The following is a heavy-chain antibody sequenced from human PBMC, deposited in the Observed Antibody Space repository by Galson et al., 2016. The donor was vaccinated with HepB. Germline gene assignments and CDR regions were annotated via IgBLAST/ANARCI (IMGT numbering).Heavy chain of an antibody. Sequence: ETLSLTCTVSGGSISSGSYYWGWIRQPPGKGLEWIGSIYYIGSTYYTPSLKSRVTISVDTSKNQFSLKVRSVTAADTAVYYCARSYYVNYGDYYFDYWGQGTLVTVSS. J-gene: IGHJ4*02. CDR3: ARSYYVNYGDYYFDY. V-gene: IGHV4-39*07. CDR1: GGSISSGSYY. CDR2: IYYIGST. D-gene: IGHD4-17*01.